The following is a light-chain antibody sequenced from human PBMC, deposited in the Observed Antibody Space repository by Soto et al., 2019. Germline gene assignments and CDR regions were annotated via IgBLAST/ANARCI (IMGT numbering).Light chain of an antibody. CDR1: QSISSW. CDR3: QQYNSFPIT. Sequence: DIQMTQSPSTLSASVGDRVTITCRASQSISSWLAWYQQKPGKAPTLLIYKASSLESGVPSRFSGSGSGTEFPLTISSLQPDDFATYYCQQYNSFPITFGQGTRLEIK. J-gene: IGKJ5*01. V-gene: IGKV1-5*03. CDR2: KAS.